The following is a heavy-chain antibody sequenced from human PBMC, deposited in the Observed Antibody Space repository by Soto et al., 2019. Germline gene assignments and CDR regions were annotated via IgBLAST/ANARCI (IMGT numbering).Heavy chain of an antibody. D-gene: IGHD1-26*01. CDR2: IYYSGST. CDR3: ARGIVGATSFDAFDI. V-gene: IGHV4-30-4*01. CDR1: GVSISSGDYY. Sequence: SETLSLTCTVSGVSISSGDYYWSWIRQPPGKGLEWIGYIYYSGSTYYNPSLKSRVTISVDTSKNQFSLKLSSVTAADTAVYYCARGIVGATSFDAFDIWGQGTMVTVSS. J-gene: IGHJ3*02.